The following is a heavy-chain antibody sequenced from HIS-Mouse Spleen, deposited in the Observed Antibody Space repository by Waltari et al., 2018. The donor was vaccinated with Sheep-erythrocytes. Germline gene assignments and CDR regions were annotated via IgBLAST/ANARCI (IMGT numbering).Heavy chain of an antibody. D-gene: IGHD6-6*01. V-gene: IGHV3-21*01. CDR2: SSRWRSYI. CDR3: ARDSTSDAFDI. Sequence: EVQLVESGGGLVKPGGSLSLYCAASGFTFSSYSMHWVRQAPGKGLGWCSSSSRWRSYIYDAGSGNGRVTISRDNAKNSLYLQMNSLRAEDTAVYYCARDSTSDAFDIWGQGTMVTVSS. J-gene: IGHJ3*02. CDR1: GFTFSSYS.